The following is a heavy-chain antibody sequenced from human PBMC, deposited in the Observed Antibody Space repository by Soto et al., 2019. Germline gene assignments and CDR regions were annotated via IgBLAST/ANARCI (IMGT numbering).Heavy chain of an antibody. Sequence: SETLSLTCTVSGGSISSGGYYWSWIRQHPGKGLEWIGYIYYSGSTYYNPSLKSRVTISVDTSKNQFSPKLSSVTAADTAVYYCARVGRDYTLDYWGQGTLVTVSS. CDR2: IYYSGST. CDR3: ARVGRDYTLDY. V-gene: IGHV4-31*03. D-gene: IGHD3-16*01. J-gene: IGHJ4*02. CDR1: GGSISSGGYY.